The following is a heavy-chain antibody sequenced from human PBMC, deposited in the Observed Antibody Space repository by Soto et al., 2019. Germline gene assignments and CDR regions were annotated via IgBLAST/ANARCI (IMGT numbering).Heavy chain of an antibody. J-gene: IGHJ5*02. CDR2: INPGNGNT. CDR3: ARETRVAANHVTWFDP. V-gene: IGHV1-3*01. CDR1: GYTFTSYA. D-gene: IGHD2-15*01. Sequence: ASVKVSCKASGYTFTSYALHWVLQAPGQRLEWMGWINPGNGNTRYSQKFQGRVTITADKSTSTAYMELSSLRSEDTAVYYCARETRVAANHVTWFDPWGQGTLVTVSS.